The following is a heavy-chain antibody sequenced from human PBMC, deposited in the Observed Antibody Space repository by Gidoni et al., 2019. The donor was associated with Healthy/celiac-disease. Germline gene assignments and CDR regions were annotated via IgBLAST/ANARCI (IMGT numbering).Heavy chain of an antibody. D-gene: IGHD6-19*01. V-gene: IGHV3-33*01. Sequence: QVQLVASGGGVVQPGRSLRLSCSASGFTFRSYGMHWVRQAPGKGLEWVAVIWYDGSNKYYADSVKGRFTISRDNSKNTLYLQMNSLRAEDTAVYYCARGKQWLVRGSADAFDIWGQGTMVTVSS. CDR1: GFTFRSYG. CDR2: IWYDGSNK. CDR3: ARGKQWLVRGSADAFDI. J-gene: IGHJ3*02.